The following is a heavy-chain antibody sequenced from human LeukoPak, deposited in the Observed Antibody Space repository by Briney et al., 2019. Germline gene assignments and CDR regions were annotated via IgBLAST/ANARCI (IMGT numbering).Heavy chain of an antibody. J-gene: IGHJ4*02. Sequence: GASVKVSCKASGYTFTGFYIHFVRQAPGQGLEWMGRINPRSGGTTYSQQFQGRVTMTRDTSISAAYMELSSLRSDDTAVYYCAGDGLYSARWYEFDYWGQGTLVTVSP. V-gene: IGHV1-2*06. CDR2: INPRSGGT. CDR1: GYTFTGFY. CDR3: AGDGLYSARWYEFDY. D-gene: IGHD6-13*01.